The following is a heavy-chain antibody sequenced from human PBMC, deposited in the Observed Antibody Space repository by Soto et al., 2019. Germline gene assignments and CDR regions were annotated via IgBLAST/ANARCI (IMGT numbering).Heavy chain of an antibody. J-gene: IGHJ4*02. D-gene: IGHD4-17*01. CDR1: GGTFSSYA. V-gene: IGHV1-69*06. CDR3: AREVDYGDYEGGYFDY. Sequence: SVKVSCKASGGTFSSYAMSWVRQAPGQGLEWMGGIIPIFGTANYAQKFQGRVTITADKSTSTAYMELSSLRSEDTAVYYCAREVDYGDYEGGYFDYWGQGTLVTVSS. CDR2: IIPIFGTA.